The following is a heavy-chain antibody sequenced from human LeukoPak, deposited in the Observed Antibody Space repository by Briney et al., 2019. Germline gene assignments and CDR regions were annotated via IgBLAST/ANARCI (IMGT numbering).Heavy chain of an antibody. CDR1: GGSISSSSYY. CDR3: ARVRTTYYYDSSGYYYRCAPFDP. Sequence: PSETLSLTCTVSGGSISSSSYYWGWIRQPPGKGLEWIGSIYYSGSTYYNPSLKSRVTISVDTSKNQFSLELSSVTAADTAVYYCARVRTTYYYDSSGYYYRCAPFDPWGQGTLVTVSS. J-gene: IGHJ5*02. V-gene: IGHV4-39*07. CDR2: IYYSGST. D-gene: IGHD3-22*01.